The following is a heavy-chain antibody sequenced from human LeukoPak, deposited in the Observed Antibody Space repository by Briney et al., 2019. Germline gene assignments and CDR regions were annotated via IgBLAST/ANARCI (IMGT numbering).Heavy chain of an antibody. CDR3: ARDLILADNGGSSAHDF. Sequence: GGSLRLSCAASGFTFSSYWMSWVRQAPGKGLEWVANIKQDGSEKYYVDSVKGRFTISRDNAKNSLYLQMNSLRDDDTAVYYCARDLILADNGGSSAHDFWGQGTLVTVSS. CDR1: GFTFSSYW. V-gene: IGHV3-7*01. D-gene: IGHD2-15*01. J-gene: IGHJ4*02. CDR2: IKQDGSEK.